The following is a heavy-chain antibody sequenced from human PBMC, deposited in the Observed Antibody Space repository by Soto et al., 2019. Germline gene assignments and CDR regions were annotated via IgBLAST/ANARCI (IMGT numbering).Heavy chain of an antibody. Sequence: SVKVSCKASGGTFSSYAISWVRQAPGQGLEWMGGIIPIFGTANYAQKFQGRVTITADESTSTAYMELSSLRSEDTAVYYCARGSSYDSSGSWLRDYYYYYGMDVWGQGTTVTVSS. CDR1: GGTFSSYA. V-gene: IGHV1-69*13. D-gene: IGHD3-22*01. J-gene: IGHJ6*02. CDR2: IIPIFGTA. CDR3: ARGSSYDSSGSWLRDYYYYYGMDV.